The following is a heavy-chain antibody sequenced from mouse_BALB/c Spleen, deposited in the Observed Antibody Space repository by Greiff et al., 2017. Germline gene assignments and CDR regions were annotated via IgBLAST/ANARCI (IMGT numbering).Heavy chain of an antibody. V-gene: IGHV1S135*01. J-gene: IGHJ3*01. CDR2: IDPFNGGT. CDR1: GYSFTSYY. D-gene: IGHD2-3*01. Sequence: VQLQQSGPELMKPGASVKISYKASGYSFTSYYMHWVKQSHGKSLEWIGYIDPFNGGTSYNQKFKGKATLTVDKSSSTAYMHLSSLTSEDSAVYYCAFYDGYYGGFAYWGQGTLVTVSA. CDR3: AFYDGYYGGFAY.